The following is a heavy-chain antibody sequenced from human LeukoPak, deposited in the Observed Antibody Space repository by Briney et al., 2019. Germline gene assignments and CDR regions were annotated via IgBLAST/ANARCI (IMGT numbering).Heavy chain of an antibody. V-gene: IGHV4-39*01. CDR1: APSISSICYD. J-gene: IGHJ5*02. Sequence: SETLPPTCPVSAPSISSICYDWGWLREPRGKGLEGIARIYYSGSTYNNPSLKSGVTIPVATSKNQPTLNLSAVDAADTAVYSGARHASGYVAWFDPWGQGNLVTVSS. CDR3: ARHASGYVAWFDP. CDR2: IYYSGST. D-gene: IGHD5-12*01.